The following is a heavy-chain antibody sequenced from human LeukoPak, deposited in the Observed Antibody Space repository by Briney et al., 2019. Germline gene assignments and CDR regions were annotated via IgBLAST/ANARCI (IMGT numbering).Heavy chain of an antibody. Sequence: GASVTASCKVSGYSLTELSMHWVRQAPGKGLEWMGGFDPDDGETPLFAQKFQGRVSMTEDASTDTAYMELSSLSSEDTAVYYCATGTIYCSSCSGDYWGQGTLVTVSS. D-gene: IGHD2-2*01. V-gene: IGHV1-24*01. CDR3: ATGTIYCSSCSGDY. CDR1: GYSLTELS. J-gene: IGHJ4*02. CDR2: FDPDDGET.